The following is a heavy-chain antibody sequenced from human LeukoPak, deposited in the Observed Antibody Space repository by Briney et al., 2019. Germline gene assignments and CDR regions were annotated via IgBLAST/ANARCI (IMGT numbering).Heavy chain of an antibody. Sequence: VASVKVSCKASGYTFTSYDINWVRQATGQGLEWMGWMNPNSGNTGYAQKFQGRVTMTRNTSISTAYMELSSLRSEDTAVYYCARVRRDHYGPGFDYWGQGTLVTVSS. CDR1: GYTFTSYD. D-gene: IGHD3-10*01. CDR3: ARVRRDHYGPGFDY. J-gene: IGHJ4*02. CDR2: MNPNSGNT. V-gene: IGHV1-8*01.